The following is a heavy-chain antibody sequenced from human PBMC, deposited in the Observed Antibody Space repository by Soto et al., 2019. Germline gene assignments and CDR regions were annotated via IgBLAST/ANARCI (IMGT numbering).Heavy chain of an antibody. V-gene: IGHV3-48*02. D-gene: IGHD7-27*01. CDR1: GFTFSSYS. J-gene: IGHJ6*02. Sequence: GGSLRLSCAASGFTFSSYSMNWVRQAPGKGLEWVSYISSSSSTIYYADSVKGRFTISRDNAKNSLYLQMNSLRDEDTAVYYCATAPTGDHSYYYGMDVWGQGTTVTSP. CDR2: ISSSSSTI. CDR3: ATAPTGDHSYYYGMDV.